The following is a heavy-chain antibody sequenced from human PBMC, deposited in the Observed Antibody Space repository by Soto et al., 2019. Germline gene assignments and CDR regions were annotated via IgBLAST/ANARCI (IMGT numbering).Heavy chain of an antibody. J-gene: IGHJ6*02. V-gene: IGHV1-2*02. Sequence: ASVKVSCKASGYTFTGYYIHWVREAPGQGLEWMGWINPQTGGTSYAQKFQGRVTLSKDTSINTAYLELSRLRFDDAAVYFCARERYQVISDGMDVWGQGTTVTVSS. CDR3: ARERYQVISDGMDV. CDR1: GYTFTGYY. CDR2: INPQTGGT. D-gene: IGHD2-2*01.